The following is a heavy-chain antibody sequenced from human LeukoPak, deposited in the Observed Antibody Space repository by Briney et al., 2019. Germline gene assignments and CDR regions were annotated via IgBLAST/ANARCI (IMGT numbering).Heavy chain of an antibody. CDR3: ARDDSSGGFDL. Sequence: ASVKVSCKASGGTFSSYAISWVRQAPGQGLEWKGRIIPILGIANYAQKFQGRVTITADKSTSTAYMELSSLRSEDTAVYYCARDDSSGGFDLWGRGTLVTVSS. CDR2: IIPILGIA. CDR1: GGTFSSYA. V-gene: IGHV1-69*04. J-gene: IGHJ2*01. D-gene: IGHD3-22*01.